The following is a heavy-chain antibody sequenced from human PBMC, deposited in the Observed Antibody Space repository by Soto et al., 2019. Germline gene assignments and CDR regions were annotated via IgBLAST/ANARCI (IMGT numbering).Heavy chain of an antibody. CDR1: GFTFSSYN. CDR3: ARTIAGRSAAFDI. CDR2: ISSSSSYM. J-gene: IGHJ3*02. Sequence: EVQLVESGGGLVKPGGSLRLSCAASGFTFSSYNMNWVRQAPGKGLEWVSSISSSSSYMYYADSLKGRFTISRGNDNNTMYLHMNSMRAEDTAVYYCARTIAGRSAAFDIWGQGTMVTVSS. D-gene: IGHD2-21*01. V-gene: IGHV3-21*01.